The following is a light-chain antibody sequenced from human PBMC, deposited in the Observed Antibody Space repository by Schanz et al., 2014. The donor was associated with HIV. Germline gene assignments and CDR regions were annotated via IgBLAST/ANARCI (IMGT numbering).Light chain of an antibody. Sequence: DIQMTQSPSILSASVGDRVTITCRASQSINTWLAWYQQKPGKAPKLLIYRTSTLESGVPSRFSGSESGTDFTLTISSLQSDDFATYYCQQYNTYSRTFGPGTKVEVK. V-gene: IGKV1-5*03. CDR1: QSINTW. CDR3: QQYNTYSRT. CDR2: RTS. J-gene: IGKJ1*01.